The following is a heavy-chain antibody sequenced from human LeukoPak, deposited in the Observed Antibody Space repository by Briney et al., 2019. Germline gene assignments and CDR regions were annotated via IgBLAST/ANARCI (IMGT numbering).Heavy chain of an antibody. CDR3: AKDSASYSSSPFDY. Sequence: GGSLSLSCAASAFTFSSYAMSWVRPPPGEGREWVSAMSGSGGSTYYADSVKGRFTISRDNYKNTPYLQMNSLRAEDTAVYYCAKDSASYSSSPFDYWGQGTLVTVSS. CDR1: AFTFSSYA. V-gene: IGHV3-23*01. CDR2: MSGSGGST. D-gene: IGHD6-13*01. J-gene: IGHJ4*02.